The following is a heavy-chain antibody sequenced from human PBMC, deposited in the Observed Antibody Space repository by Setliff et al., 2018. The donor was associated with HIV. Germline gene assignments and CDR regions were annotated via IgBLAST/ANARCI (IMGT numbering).Heavy chain of an antibody. J-gene: IGHJ3*02. Sequence: PSETLSLTCTVSGGSISSHYWIWIRQPPGKGLEWIGYIHYSGATNYSPSLKSRVTISLDTSRTQFSLRLSSVTAADTAVYYCARHSPNVGVRGDAFDIWGQGTVVTVSS. V-gene: IGHV4-59*08. D-gene: IGHD2-8*01. CDR1: GGSISSHY. CDR3: ARHSPNVGVRGDAFDI. CDR2: IHYSGAT.